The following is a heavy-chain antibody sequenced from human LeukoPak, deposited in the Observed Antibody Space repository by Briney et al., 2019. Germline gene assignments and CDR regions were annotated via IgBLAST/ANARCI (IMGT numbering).Heavy chain of an antibody. V-gene: IGHV4-59*08. CDR2: IYYSGST. J-gene: IGHJ4*02. Sequence: SETPSLTCTVSGGSISNYYWSWIRQPPGKGLEWIGYIYYSGSTNYNPSLKSRVTISVDTSKNQFSLKLSSVTAADTAVYYCARTTYYYDSSGVYYFDYWGQGTLVTVSS. D-gene: IGHD3-22*01. CDR1: GGSISNYY. CDR3: ARTTYYYDSSGVYYFDY.